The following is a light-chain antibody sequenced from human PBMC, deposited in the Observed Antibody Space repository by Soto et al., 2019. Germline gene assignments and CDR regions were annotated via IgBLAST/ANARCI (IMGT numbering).Light chain of an antibody. CDR1: QSVTNRH. Sequence: DIVLTQSPGTLSLSPGERATLSCRASQSVTNRHLAWYQQKPGQAPRLLFFGASIRDTGIPDRFSGSGSGADFTLTINRLEPEDSAVYYCHQYGSPPGTFGPGTKVEIK. J-gene: IGKJ1*01. CDR2: GAS. CDR3: HQYGSPPGT. V-gene: IGKV3-20*01.